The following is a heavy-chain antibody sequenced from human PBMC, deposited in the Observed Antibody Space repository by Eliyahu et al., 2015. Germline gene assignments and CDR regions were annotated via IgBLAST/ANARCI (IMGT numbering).Heavy chain of an antibody. V-gene: IGHV3-23*01. CDR3: ARGLDSSAYAMDV. CDR2: ISASGGHT. Sequence: EVQLLESGGGLVQPGGSLRLSCAASGFTLSNYAMIWVRQAPGKGLEWVSVISASGGHTFYAESVKGRFTISKDSSKNTLYLQMNSLRGEDTAVYYCARGLDSSAYAMDVWGQGTTVTVSS. CDR1: GFTLSNYA. D-gene: IGHD3-22*01. J-gene: IGHJ6*02.